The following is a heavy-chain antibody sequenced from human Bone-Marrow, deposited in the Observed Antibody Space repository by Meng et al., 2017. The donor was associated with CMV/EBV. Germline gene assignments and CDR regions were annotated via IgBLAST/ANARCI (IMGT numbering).Heavy chain of an antibody. Sequence: GESLKISCAASGFTFSSYWMSWVRQVPGKGLEWVANIKQDGSEKYYVDSVKGRFTISRDNAKNSLYLQMNSLRAEDTAVNYCARVDTAMAHPDYWGQGTLVTVSS. D-gene: IGHD5-18*01. V-gene: IGHV3-7*04. J-gene: IGHJ4*02. CDR1: GFTFSSYW. CDR2: IKQDGSEK. CDR3: ARVDTAMAHPDY.